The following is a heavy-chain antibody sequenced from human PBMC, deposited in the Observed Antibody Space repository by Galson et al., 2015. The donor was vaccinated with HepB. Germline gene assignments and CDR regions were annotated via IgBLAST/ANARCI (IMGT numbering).Heavy chain of an antibody. D-gene: IGHD3-10*01. Sequence: SLRLSCAASGFTVSNEYMSWVRQAPGKGLEWVSVIYSGGSTYYGDSVKGRFTISRDKSKNTLYLHMNSLKAEDTAVYYCARVVMVRGITGYFDYWGLGTLVTVSS. V-gene: IGHV3-53*01. J-gene: IGHJ4*02. CDR1: GFTVSNEY. CDR3: ARVVMVRGITGYFDY. CDR2: IYSGGST.